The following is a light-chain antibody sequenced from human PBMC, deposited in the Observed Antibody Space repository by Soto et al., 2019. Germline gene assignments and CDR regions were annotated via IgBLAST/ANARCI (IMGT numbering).Light chain of an antibody. Sequence: EIVMTQSPSTLSVSPGERAALSCRASQSVSSNFAWYQQKPGQAPRLLIYGASTSATGIPARFSGSGSGTEFTLNISSTQSEDFAVYFSQQYNDWPYTFGQGTKLEIK. CDR2: GAS. CDR3: QQYNDWPYT. V-gene: IGKV3-15*01. CDR1: QSVSSN. J-gene: IGKJ2*01.